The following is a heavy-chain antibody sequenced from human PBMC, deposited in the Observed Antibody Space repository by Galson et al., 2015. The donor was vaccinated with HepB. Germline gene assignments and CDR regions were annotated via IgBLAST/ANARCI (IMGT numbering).Heavy chain of an antibody. CDR1: GGSISSSTYY. J-gene: IGHJ2*01. V-gene: IGHV4-39*01. Sequence: TLSLTCTVSGGSISSSTYYWGWIRQPPGKGLEWIGSIYYSGSTYYNPSLKSRVTISVDTSKSQFSLKLSSVTAADTAVYSCARGTVVDWYFDLWGRGTLVTVSS. CDR3: ARGTVVDWYFDL. D-gene: IGHD4-23*01. CDR2: IYYSGST.